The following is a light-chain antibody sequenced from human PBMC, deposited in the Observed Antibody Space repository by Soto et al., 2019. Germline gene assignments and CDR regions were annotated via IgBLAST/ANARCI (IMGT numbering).Light chain of an antibody. Sequence: QSVLTQPASVSGSAGQSITISCSGTMRDVGAYNLVSWYQQHPGTAPKLIIYEVRNRPSGISSRFSGSRSGNTASLTISGLQSEDEGDYYCSAYKARSTLVFGGGTKVTVL. CDR3: SAYKARSTLV. V-gene: IGLV2-14*01. J-gene: IGLJ3*02. CDR2: EVR. CDR1: MRDVGAYNL.